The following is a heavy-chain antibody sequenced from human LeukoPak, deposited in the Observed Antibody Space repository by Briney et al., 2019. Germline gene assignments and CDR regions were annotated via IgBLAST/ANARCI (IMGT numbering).Heavy chain of an antibody. J-gene: IGHJ4*02. CDR3: AESIEGSGSYYNSYFDY. D-gene: IGHD3-10*01. Sequence: PGRSLRLSCAASGFTFDDYAMHWVRQAPGKGLEWVSGISWNSGSIGYVDSVKGRFTISRDNAKNSLYLQMNSLRVEDTALYYCAESIEGSGSYYNSYFDYWGQGSLVTVSS. CDR1: GFTFDDYA. V-gene: IGHV3-9*01. CDR2: ISWNSGSI.